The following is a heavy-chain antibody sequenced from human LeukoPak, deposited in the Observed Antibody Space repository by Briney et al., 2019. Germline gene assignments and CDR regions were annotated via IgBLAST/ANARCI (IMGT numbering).Heavy chain of an antibody. D-gene: IGHD5-18*01. V-gene: IGHV3-43*02. CDR1: GFTFDDYA. CDR2: ISGDGGST. Sequence: GGSLRLSCAASGFTFDDYAMHWVRQAPGKGLEWVSLISGDGGSTYYADSVKGRFTISRDNSKNSLYLQMSSLRTEDTALYYCAKSDTAMVTHWFDPWGQGTLVTVSS. CDR3: AKSDTAMVTHWFDP. J-gene: IGHJ5*02.